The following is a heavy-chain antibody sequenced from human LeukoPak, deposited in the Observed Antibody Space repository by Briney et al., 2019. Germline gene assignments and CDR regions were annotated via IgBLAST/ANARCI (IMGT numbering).Heavy chain of an antibody. V-gene: IGHV3-23*01. CDR2: ISGSGGST. J-gene: IGHJ6*04. Sequence: GGSLRLSCAASGLTFSSYAMSWVRQAPGKGLEWVSAISGSGGSTYYADSVKGRFTISRDNSKNTLYLQMNSLRAEDTAVYYCAKNPGPGIAVAGTLDVWGKGTTVTVSS. CDR3: AKNPGPGIAVAGTLDV. D-gene: IGHD6-19*01. CDR1: GLTFSSYA.